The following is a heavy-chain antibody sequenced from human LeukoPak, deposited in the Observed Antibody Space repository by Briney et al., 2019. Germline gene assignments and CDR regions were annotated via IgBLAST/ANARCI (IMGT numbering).Heavy chain of an antibody. V-gene: IGHV3-48*01. CDR3: ARFRDTRFLDY. CDR1: GFTFSSYS. Sequence: GGSLRLSCAASGFTFSSYSMNWVRQAPGKGLEWVSYISSSSSTIYYADSVKGRFTISRDNAKNSLYLQMNSLRAEDTAVYYCARFRDTRFLDYWGQGTLVTVSS. J-gene: IGHJ4*02. CDR2: ISSSSSTI. D-gene: IGHD2-2*02.